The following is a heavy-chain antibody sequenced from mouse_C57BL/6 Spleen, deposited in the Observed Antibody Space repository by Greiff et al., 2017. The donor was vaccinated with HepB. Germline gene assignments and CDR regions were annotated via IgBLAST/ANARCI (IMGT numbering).Heavy chain of an antibody. D-gene: IGHD1-1*01. Sequence: VQLQQPGAELVKPGASVKLSCKASGYTFTSYCMQWVKQRPGQGLEWIGEIDPSDSYTNYNHKFKGKATLTVATSSSTAYMQLSSLTSEDSAVYYCARSYYGSSCDSAMDYWGQGTSVTVSS. J-gene: IGHJ4*01. CDR1: GYTFTSYC. CDR3: ARSYYGSSCDSAMDY. V-gene: IGHV1-50*01. CDR2: IDPSDSYT.